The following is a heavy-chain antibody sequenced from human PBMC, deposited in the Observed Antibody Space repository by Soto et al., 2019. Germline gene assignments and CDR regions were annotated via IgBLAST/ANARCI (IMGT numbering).Heavy chain of an antibody. Sequence: GESLKISCEASEYSFTSYWIGWVRQMPGKGLEWMGIIHPGDSDTKYSPSFQGQVTISVDKSITTAYLQWSSLKASDTAMYYCARTAGIEVADSLQYYYFYGMDVWGQGTTVTVYS. CDR3: ARTAGIEVADSLQYYYFYGMDV. CDR2: IHPGDSDT. J-gene: IGHJ6*02. V-gene: IGHV5-51*01. CDR1: EYSFTSYW. D-gene: IGHD2-15*01.